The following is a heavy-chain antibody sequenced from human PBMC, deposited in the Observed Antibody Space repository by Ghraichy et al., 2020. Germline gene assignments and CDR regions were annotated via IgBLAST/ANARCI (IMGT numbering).Heavy chain of an antibody. V-gene: IGHV3-13*01. CDR2: IGTAGDT. D-gene: IGHD3-22*01. CDR3: ARGHVYDSSGYSDAFDI. Sequence: GGSLRLSWAACAYACSTDKMHWVGRAPGKGLEWVSAIGTAGDTYYPGSVKGRFTISRENAKNSLYLQMNSLRAGDTAVYYCARGHVYDSSGYSDAFDIWGQGTMFTVSS. CDR1: AYACSTDK. J-gene: IGHJ3*02.